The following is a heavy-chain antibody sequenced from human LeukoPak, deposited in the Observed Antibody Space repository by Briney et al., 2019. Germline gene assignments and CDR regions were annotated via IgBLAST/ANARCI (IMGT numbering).Heavy chain of an antibody. Sequence: GGSLRLSCAASGFTFSNYWMSWVRQAPGKGLEWVANIKQEGSEKYHVDSVKGRFTISRDNAKNSLYLQMNSLRAEDTAVYFCARVNSGYYLDYWGQGTLVTVSS. CDR3: ARVNSGYYLDY. D-gene: IGHD3-22*01. V-gene: IGHV3-7*03. CDR2: IKQEGSEK. J-gene: IGHJ4*02. CDR1: GFTFSNYW.